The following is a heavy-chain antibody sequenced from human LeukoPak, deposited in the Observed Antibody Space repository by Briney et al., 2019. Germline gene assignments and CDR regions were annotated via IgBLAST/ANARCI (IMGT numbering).Heavy chain of an antibody. V-gene: IGHV4-31*03. D-gene: IGHD1-1*01. CDR1: GGSLSSGSSY. J-gene: IGHJ4*02. CDR2: IFYTGST. CDR3: ARVGIISEPTATFYFDY. Sequence: SETLSLTCTVSGGSLSSGSSYWSWIRQHPGKGLEWIGYIFYTGSTYYNPSLNSRINISVVTSKNQFSLQLSSVTTADTAVYYCARVGIISEPTATFYFDYWGQGTLVTVSS.